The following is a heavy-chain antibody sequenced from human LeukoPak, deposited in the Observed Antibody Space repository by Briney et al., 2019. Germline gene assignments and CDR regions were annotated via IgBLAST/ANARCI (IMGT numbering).Heavy chain of an antibody. Sequence: GGSLRLSCAASGFTFSTFWMHWVRQAPGKGLEWVSNIRSSSSSIYYADSVKGRLTISRDNAKNSLYLQMNSLRAEDTAVYYCATDGGEGYWGQGTLVTVSS. CDR3: ATDGGEGY. V-gene: IGHV3-48*01. CDR1: GFTFSTFW. CDR2: IRSSSSSI. J-gene: IGHJ4*02. D-gene: IGHD3-3*01.